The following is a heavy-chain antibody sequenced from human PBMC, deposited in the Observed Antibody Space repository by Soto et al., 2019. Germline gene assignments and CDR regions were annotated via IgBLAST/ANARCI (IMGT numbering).Heavy chain of an antibody. Sequence: EVQLVESGGGLVQPGGSLRLSCAASGLIFSDYHMDWVRQAPGKGLEGVGRIRRKANSYTTEYAASVQGRFTISRDDSKNSLYLQMNSLKTEDTAVYYCAMLGGWSGGSNDMDVWGQGTTVTVSS. CDR3: AMLGGWSGGSNDMDV. D-gene: IGHD6-19*01. CDR1: GLIFSDYH. V-gene: IGHV3-72*01. CDR2: IRRKANSYTT. J-gene: IGHJ6*02.